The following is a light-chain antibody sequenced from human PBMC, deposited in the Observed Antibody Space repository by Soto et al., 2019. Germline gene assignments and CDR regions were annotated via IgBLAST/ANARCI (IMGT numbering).Light chain of an antibody. V-gene: IGKV3-20*01. J-gene: IGKJ4*01. Sequence: EIVLTQSPDTLSWSPVERATLSCRASLSVGRSFLAWYQQKPGQAPRLLIYRTSTRATGIPDRFTGSGSGTDFSRTISRLEPEDFAVYYCLQYENSPLTFGGGTKVEIK. CDR1: LSVGRSF. CDR2: RTS. CDR3: LQYENSPLT.